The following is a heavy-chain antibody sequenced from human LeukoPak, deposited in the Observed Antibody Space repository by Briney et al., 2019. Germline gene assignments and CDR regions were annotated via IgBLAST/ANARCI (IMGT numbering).Heavy chain of an antibody. CDR1: GYNFPNYW. J-gene: IGHJ4*02. V-gene: IGHV5-51*01. Sequence: GESLKISCKGSGYNFPNYWIGWVRQMPGKGLEWMGIIYPGDSNTRYRPSFQGHVTISADKSISTAYLQWSSLKASDTAMYYCARRDSSGYYNDYWGQGTLVTVSS. CDR3: ARRDSSGYYNDY. CDR2: IYPGDSNT. D-gene: IGHD3-22*01.